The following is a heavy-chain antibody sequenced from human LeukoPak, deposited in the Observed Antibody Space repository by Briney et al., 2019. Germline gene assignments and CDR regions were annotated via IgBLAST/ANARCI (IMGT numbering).Heavy chain of an antibody. CDR3: ARDVGYSSSSGAFDY. CDR1: GGSFSGYY. V-gene: IGHV4-34*01. J-gene: IGHJ4*02. CDR2: INHSGST. Sequence: SETLSLTCAVYGGSFSGYYWSWIRQPPGKGLEWIGEINHSGSTNYNPSLKSRVTISVDTSKNQFSLKLSSVTATDTAVYYCARDVGYSSSSGAFDYWGQGTLVTVSS. D-gene: IGHD6-6*01.